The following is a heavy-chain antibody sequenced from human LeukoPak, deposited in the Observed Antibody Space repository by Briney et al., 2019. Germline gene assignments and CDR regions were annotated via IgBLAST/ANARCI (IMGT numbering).Heavy chain of an antibody. V-gene: IGHV1-18*01. CDR1: VYTFTSYG. CDR2: ISAYNGNT. Sequence: GASVKVSCKASVYTFTSYGISWVRQAPGQGLEWMGWISAYNGNTNYAQKLQGRVTMTTDTSTSTAYMELRSLRSDDTAVYYCAREESDDYVWGSYRYNQGPFDYWGQGTLVTVSS. D-gene: IGHD3-16*02. CDR3: AREESDDYVWGSYRYNQGPFDY. J-gene: IGHJ4*02.